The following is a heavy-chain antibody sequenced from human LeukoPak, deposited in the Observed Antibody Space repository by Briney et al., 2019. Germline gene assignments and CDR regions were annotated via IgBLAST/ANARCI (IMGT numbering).Heavy chain of an antibody. J-gene: IGHJ4*02. CDR2: IYYSGST. CDR1: GYSISSSNW. Sequence: SETLSLTCAVAGYSISSSNWWGWIRQPPGKGLEWIGYIYYSGSTYYNPSLKSRVTMSVDTSKNQFSLKLSSVTAVDTAVYYCARNKGSSWIDYWGQGTLVTVSS. CDR3: ARNKGSSWIDY. V-gene: IGHV4-28*01. D-gene: IGHD6-13*01.